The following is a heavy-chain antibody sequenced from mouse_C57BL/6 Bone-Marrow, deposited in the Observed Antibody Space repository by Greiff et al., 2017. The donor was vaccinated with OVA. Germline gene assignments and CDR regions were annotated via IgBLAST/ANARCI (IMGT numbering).Heavy chain of an antibody. CDR3: ARRGRYFDV. CDR1: GYTFTDYY. Sequence: EVQLQQSGPVLVKPGASVKMSCKASGYTFTDYYMNWVKQSHGKSLEWIGVINPYNGGTSYNQKFKGKATLTVDKSSSTAYMELNSLTSEDSAVYYCARRGRYFDVWGTGTTVTVSS. V-gene: IGHV1-19*01. CDR2: INPYNGGT. J-gene: IGHJ1*03.